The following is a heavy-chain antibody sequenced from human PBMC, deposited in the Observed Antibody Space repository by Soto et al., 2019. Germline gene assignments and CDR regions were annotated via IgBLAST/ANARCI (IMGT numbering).Heavy chain of an antibody. CDR2: IHSDGSTT. D-gene: IGHD2-21*02. CDR1: GFTFNYYW. J-gene: IGHJ3*01. V-gene: IGHV3-74*01. CDR3: VRGDKGGFDL. Sequence: PGGSLRLSCAASGFTFNYYWVHWVRQAPGQGLVWVSHIHSDGSTTTYADSVKGRFTISRDNAKNTLYLQMNSLRAEDTAVYYCVRGDKGGFDLWGQGTTVTVSS.